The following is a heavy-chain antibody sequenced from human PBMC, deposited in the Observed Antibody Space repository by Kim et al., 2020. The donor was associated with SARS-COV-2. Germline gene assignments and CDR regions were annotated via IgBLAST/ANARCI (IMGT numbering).Heavy chain of an antibody. D-gene: IGHD2-15*01. CDR3: AILAATNYYGMDV. V-gene: IGHV4-39*07. Sequence: YNQSVKSRVTISVDTAKSQFSLKLSSVTAADTAVYYCAILAATNYYGMDVWGQGTTVTVSS. J-gene: IGHJ6*02.